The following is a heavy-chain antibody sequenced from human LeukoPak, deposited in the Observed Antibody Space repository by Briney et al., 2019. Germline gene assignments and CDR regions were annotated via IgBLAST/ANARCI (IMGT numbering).Heavy chain of an antibody. V-gene: IGHV3-30*04. CDR3: ARGRLPRTAVAFMDV. Sequence: GGSLRLSCAASGFTFSSYAMHWVRQAPGKGLEWVAVISYDGSNKYYADSVKGRFTISRDNSKNTLYLQMNSLRAEDTAVYYCARGRLPRTAVAFMDVWGQGTTVTVSS. CDR2: ISYDGSNK. CDR1: GFTFSSYA. D-gene: IGHD6-19*01. J-gene: IGHJ6*02.